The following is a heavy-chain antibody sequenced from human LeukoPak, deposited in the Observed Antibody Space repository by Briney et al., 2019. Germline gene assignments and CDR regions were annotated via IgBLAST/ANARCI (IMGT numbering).Heavy chain of an antibody. J-gene: IGHJ4*02. CDR1: GFTFSSYA. D-gene: IGHD1-26*01. Sequence: GGSLRLSCAASGFTFSSYAMSWVRQAPGKGREGVSASSGSGGSTYYADSVKGRFTISRDNSTHTLYLNMNSLRDEATAVYSCAKSKVGATFFDYWGQGTLVTVSS. CDR3: AKSKVGATFFDY. CDR2: SSGSGGST. V-gene: IGHV3-23*01.